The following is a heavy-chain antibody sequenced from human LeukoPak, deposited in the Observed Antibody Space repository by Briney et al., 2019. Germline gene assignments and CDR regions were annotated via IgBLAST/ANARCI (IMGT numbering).Heavy chain of an antibody. CDR2: INPSGGST. J-gene: IGHJ4*02. Sequence: ASVKVSCKASGYTFTSYYMHWVRQAPGQGLEWMRIINPSGGSTSYAQKFQGRVTMTRDTSTSTVYMELSSLRSEDTAVYYCARGARTWIQLWLRPFDYWGQGTLVTVSS. V-gene: IGHV1-46*01. D-gene: IGHD5-18*01. CDR3: ARGARTWIQLWLRPFDY. CDR1: GYTFTSYY.